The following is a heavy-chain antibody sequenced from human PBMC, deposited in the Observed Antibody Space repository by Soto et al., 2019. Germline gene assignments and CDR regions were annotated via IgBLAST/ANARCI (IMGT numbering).Heavy chain of an antibody. J-gene: IGHJ4*02. D-gene: IGHD3-22*01. Sequence: EVQLVESGGGLVQPGGSLRLSCAASGFTFSSYWMSWVRQAPGKGLEWVANIKPDGSEKYYVDSVKGRFTISRDNAKNSLYLQMNRLRAEDTAVYYCARSGPPSPYDYDSIGYRPGGEVYYWGQGPLVTVSS. CDR2: IKPDGSEK. CDR3: ARSGPPSPYDYDSIGYRPGGEVYY. CDR1: GFTFSSYW. V-gene: IGHV3-7*03.